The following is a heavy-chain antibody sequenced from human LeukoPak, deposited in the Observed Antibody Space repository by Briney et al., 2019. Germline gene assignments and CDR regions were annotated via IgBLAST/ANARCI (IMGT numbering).Heavy chain of an antibody. D-gene: IGHD2-2*02. CDR3: ARAPPYCSSTSCYTNFDY. CDR1: GGTFSSYA. CDR2: INPSGGST. V-gene: IGHV1-46*01. Sequence: ASVKVSCKASGGTFSSYAISWVRQAPGQGLEWMGIINPSGGSTSYAQKFQGRVTMTRDTSTSTVYMELSSLRSEDTAVYYCARAPPYCSSTSCYTNFDYWGQGTLVTVSS. J-gene: IGHJ4*02.